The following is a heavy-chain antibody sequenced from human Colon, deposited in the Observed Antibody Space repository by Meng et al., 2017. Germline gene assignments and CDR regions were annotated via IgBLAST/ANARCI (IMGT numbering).Heavy chain of an antibody. J-gene: IGHJ4*02. V-gene: IGHV6-1*01. CDR3: ARDWGDVRGGFDF. Sequence: AQQQSLGPALAQPSQHLHSTCAIPGDSVSSNSAAWNWIRQSPSRGLEWLGRTYYRSKYYNDYALSVKSRITINPDTSKNQFSLQLNSVTPEDTAIYYCARDWGDVRGGFDFWGQGTLVTVSS. D-gene: IGHD3-10*02. CDR1: GDSVSSNSAA. CDR2: TYYRSKYYN.